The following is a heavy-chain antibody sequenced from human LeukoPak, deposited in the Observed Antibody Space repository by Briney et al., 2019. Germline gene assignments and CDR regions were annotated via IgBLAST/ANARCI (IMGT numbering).Heavy chain of an antibody. V-gene: IGHV3-66*01. CDR1: GFTFSNAW. Sequence: TGGSLRLSCVASGFTFSNAWMSWVRQAPGRGLEWVSVIHTGGRAYYADSVRGRFTISRDNSENTLYLQMNSLRVEDTSLYYCATRPDAYGLPYFDYWGQGTLVSVPS. CDR3: ATRPDAYGLPYFDY. CDR2: IHTGGRA. D-gene: IGHD4-17*01. J-gene: IGHJ4*02.